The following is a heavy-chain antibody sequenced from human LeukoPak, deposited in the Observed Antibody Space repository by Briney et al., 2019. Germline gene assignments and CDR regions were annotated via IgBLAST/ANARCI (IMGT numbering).Heavy chain of an antibody. D-gene: IGHD2-15*01. CDR1: GFTVTTNY. J-gene: IGHJ3*02. V-gene: IGHV3-53*01. Sequence: PGGSLRLSCAASGFTVTTNYMSWVRHAPGKGLEWVSVIYSGDSTYYADSVKGRFTISRDNAKNSLYLLLNSLRAEETAVYYCARSLLCDIWGQGTMVTVSS. CDR3: ARSLLCDI. CDR2: IYSGDST.